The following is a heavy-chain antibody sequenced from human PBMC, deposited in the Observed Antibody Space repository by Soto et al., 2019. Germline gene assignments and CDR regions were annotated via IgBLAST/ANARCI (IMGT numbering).Heavy chain of an antibody. CDR3: ARHPRPPSSGWYREDY. D-gene: IGHD6-19*01. J-gene: IGHJ4*02. Sequence: QVQLMQSGAEVKKPGASVKVSCKASGYSFTNYGISWVRQAPGQGLEWMGWISADNGNTHYAQKLQGRVTLTADTSTRTAFMELRSLRSDDSAVYYCARHPRPPSSGWYREDYWGQGTLVTVSS. CDR1: GYSFTNYG. CDR2: ISADNGNT. V-gene: IGHV1-18*01.